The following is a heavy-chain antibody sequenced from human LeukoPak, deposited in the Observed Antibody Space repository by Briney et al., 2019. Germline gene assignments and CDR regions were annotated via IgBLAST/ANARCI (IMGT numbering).Heavy chain of an antibody. Sequence: GGSLRLSCAASGFTFSSYSMNWVRQAPGRGLEWVAIISYDGRNKYYADSVKGRFTISRDNSKSTLYLQMNSLGAEDTAVYYCARDYGNYQYYFDYWGQGTLVTVSS. CDR1: GFTFSSYS. J-gene: IGHJ4*02. CDR3: ARDYGNYQYYFDY. V-gene: IGHV3-30*03. D-gene: IGHD1-7*01. CDR2: ISYDGRNK.